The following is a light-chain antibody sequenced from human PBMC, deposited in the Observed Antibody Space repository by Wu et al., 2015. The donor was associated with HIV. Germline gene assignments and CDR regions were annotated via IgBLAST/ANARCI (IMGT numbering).Light chain of an antibody. CDR2: DAS. Sequence: DIVLTQSPATLSLSPGERATLSCRAGRSVGTLLVWYQQKPGPAPRLLIHDASNRATGIPARFSGSGSGTDFTLTINSLEPEDSAMYFCQQRSNWLSFGGGTKVEI. CDR1: RSVGTL. J-gene: IGKJ4*01. V-gene: IGKV3-11*01. CDR3: QQRSNWLS.